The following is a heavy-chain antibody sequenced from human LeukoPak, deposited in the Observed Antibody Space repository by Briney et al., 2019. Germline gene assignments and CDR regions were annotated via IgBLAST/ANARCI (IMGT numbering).Heavy chain of an antibody. D-gene: IGHD5-12*01. Sequence: PSETLSLTCNVSGDAVINNHYYWGWIRQSPGKGLEWIANIFYSGALFSRGDTYYNPSLKSRVTISVDTSKNQFSLKVRSVTAADTAVYYCASWRGYRGYDYGFDYWGQGTLLTVSS. CDR3: ASWRGYRGYDYGFDY. V-gene: IGHV4-39*07. CDR2: IFYSGALFSRGDT. CDR1: GDAVINNHYY. J-gene: IGHJ4*02.